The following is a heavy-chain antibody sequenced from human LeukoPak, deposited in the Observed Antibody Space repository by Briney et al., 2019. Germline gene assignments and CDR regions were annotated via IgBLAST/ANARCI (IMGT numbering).Heavy chain of an antibody. CDR3: GRYMKVGLPASSGYCYGMDV. V-gene: IGHV3-7*01. CDR1: GLIFSNYW. Sequence: GGSLRLSCAASGLIFSNYWMTWVRQAPGKGLEWVGNIKQNGRANYYVDSVKARFTFSRNNAKNSLFLQRNILSAETPAGYYCGRYMKVGLPASSGYCYGMDVWGRGTTVTVSS. D-gene: IGHD1-26*01. CDR2: IKQNGRAN. J-gene: IGHJ6*02.